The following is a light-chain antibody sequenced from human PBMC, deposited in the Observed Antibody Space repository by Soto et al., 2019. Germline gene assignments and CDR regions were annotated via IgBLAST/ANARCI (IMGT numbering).Light chain of an antibody. Sequence: DIQMTQSPSTLSASVGDRVTFTFRASQSVRDWVAWYQQQAGRAPRLLIYKASSLQSGVPSRFSGSGFGTEFTLTISSLQPDDFASYYCQQYYSYSPLTFGGGTKVDIK. V-gene: IGKV1-5*03. CDR2: KAS. J-gene: IGKJ4*01. CDR1: QSVRDW. CDR3: QQYYSYSPLT.